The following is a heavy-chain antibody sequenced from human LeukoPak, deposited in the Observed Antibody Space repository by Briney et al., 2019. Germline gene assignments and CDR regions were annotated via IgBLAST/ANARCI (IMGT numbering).Heavy chain of an antibody. V-gene: IGHV4-30-4*01. J-gene: IGHJ4*02. CDR2: IYYSGST. CDR3: ASLHGDYPYYFDY. CDR1: GGSISSGDYY. D-gene: IGHD4-17*01. Sequence: PSETLSLTCTVSGGSISSGDYYWSWIRQPPGKGLEWIGYIYYSGSTYYNPSLKSRVTISVDTSKNQFSLKLSSVTAADTAVYYCASLHGDYPYYFDYWGQGTLVTVSS.